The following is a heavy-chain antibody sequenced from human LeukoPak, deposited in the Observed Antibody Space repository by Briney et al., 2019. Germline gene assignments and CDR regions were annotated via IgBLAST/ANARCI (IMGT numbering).Heavy chain of an antibody. CDR3: ATGNYHAFDI. Sequence: GGSLRLSCAASGFTFSSYWMHWVRQAPGKGLVWVSCLNSDGSSTRYADSVRGRFTISRDNAKNTLYLQMNSLRAEDTAVYYCATGNYHAFDIWGQGTMVTVSS. D-gene: IGHD1-7*01. J-gene: IGHJ3*02. CDR1: GFTFSSYW. CDR2: LNSDGSST. V-gene: IGHV3-74*01.